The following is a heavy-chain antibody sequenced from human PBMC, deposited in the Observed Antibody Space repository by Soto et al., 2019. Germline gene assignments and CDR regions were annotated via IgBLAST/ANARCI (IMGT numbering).Heavy chain of an antibody. CDR2: IYYSGST. V-gene: IGHV4-59*01. CDR3: ARDGDIFEGWFDP. CDR1: SGTISNYY. J-gene: IGHJ5*02. Sequence: QVQLQESGPGLVKPSETLSLTCTVSSGTISNYYWSWIRQPPGKGLEWIGYIYYSGSTNYNPSLKSRVTISVDTSKNQFSLKLSSVTAADTAVYSCARDGDIFEGWFDPWGQGTLVTVSS.